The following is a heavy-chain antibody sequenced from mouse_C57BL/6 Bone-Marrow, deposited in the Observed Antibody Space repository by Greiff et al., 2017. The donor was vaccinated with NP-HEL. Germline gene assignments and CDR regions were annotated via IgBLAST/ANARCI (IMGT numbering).Heavy chain of an antibody. D-gene: IGHD1-1*01. CDR3: AREDYGSRGRLYYFDY. J-gene: IGHJ2*01. CDR2: INPNNGGT. CDR1: GYTFTDYN. Sequence: EVQLQESGPELVKPGASVKMSCKASGYTFTDYNMHWVKQSHGKSLEWIGYINPNNGGTSYNQKFKGKATLTVNKSSSTAYMELRSLTSEDSAVYYCAREDYGSRGRLYYFDYWGQGTTLTVSS. V-gene: IGHV1-22*01.